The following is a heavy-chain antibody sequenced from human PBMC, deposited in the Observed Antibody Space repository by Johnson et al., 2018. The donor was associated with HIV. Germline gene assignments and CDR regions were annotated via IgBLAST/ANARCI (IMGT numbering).Heavy chain of an antibody. D-gene: IGHD3-22*01. CDR2: IRYDGSNK. J-gene: IGHJ3*02. CDR1: GFTFSSYG. Sequence: QVQLVESGGGVVQPGGSLRLYCAASGFTFSSYGMHWVRQAPGKGLEWVAFIRYDGSNKYYADSVKGRFTISRDNSKNTLYLQMNSLRAEDTAVYYCAKDLQDYYDSSGHEAFDIWDQGTMVTVSS. CDR3: AKDLQDYYDSSGHEAFDI. V-gene: IGHV3-30*02.